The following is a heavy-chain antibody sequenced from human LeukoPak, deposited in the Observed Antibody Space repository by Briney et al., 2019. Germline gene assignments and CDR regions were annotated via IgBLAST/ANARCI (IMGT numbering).Heavy chain of an antibody. CDR2: IHYSGST. J-gene: IGHJ4*02. Sequence: SETLSLTCTVSGDSITDPYWSWIRQPPGKGLEWIGYIHYSGSTNYNPSLKNRVTTSVDTSKNQFSLKMTSVTAADTAVYYCARHRVAGDVLFDYWGQGTLVTVSS. D-gene: IGHD5-24*01. V-gene: IGHV4-59*08. CDR3: ARHRVAGDVLFDY. CDR1: GDSITDPY.